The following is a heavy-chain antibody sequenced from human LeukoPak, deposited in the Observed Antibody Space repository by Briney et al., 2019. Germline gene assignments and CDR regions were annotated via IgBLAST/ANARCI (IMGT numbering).Heavy chain of an antibody. CDR3: ARVVLPPGGAFDI. V-gene: IGHV4-4*02. J-gene: IGHJ3*02. Sequence: SGTLSLTCAVSSGSINSNWWSWVRQPPGKRLEWIGEIYHSGSTNYNPTLKSRVTISVDKSKNQFSLKLSSVTAADTAVYYCARVVLPPGGAFDIWGQGTMVTVSS. CDR2: IYHSGST. CDR1: SGSINSNW. D-gene: IGHD6-13*01.